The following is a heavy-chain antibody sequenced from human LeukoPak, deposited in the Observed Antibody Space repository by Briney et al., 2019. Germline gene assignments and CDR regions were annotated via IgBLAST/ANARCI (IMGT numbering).Heavy chain of an antibody. CDR2: IRYDGSNK. J-gene: IGHJ4*02. Sequence: PGGSLRLSCAASGFTFSSYGIHWVRQAPGKGLEWVAFIRYDGSNKYYADSVKGRFTISRDNSKNTLYLQMNSLRAEDTAMYYCAKGAGYSYGYEVDYWGQGTLVTVSS. V-gene: IGHV3-30*02. D-gene: IGHD5-18*01. CDR3: AKGAGYSYGYEVDY. CDR1: GFTFSSYG.